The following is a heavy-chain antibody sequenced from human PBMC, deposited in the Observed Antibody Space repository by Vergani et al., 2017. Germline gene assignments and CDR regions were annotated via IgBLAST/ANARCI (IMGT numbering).Heavy chain of an antibody. CDR3: ARHLYRGSSWYVNWFDP. D-gene: IGHD6-13*01. CDR2: IYYSGST. Sequence: QLQLQESGPGLVKPSETLSLTCTVSGGSISSSSYYWGWIRQPPGKGLEWIGSIYYSGSTYYNPSLKSRVTISVDTSKNQFSLKLSSVTAADTAVYYCARHLYRGSSWYVNWFDPWGQGTLVTVSS. V-gene: IGHV4-39*01. CDR1: GGSISSSSYY. J-gene: IGHJ5*02.